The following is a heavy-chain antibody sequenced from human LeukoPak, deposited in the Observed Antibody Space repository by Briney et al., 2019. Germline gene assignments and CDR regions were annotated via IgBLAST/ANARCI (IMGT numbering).Heavy chain of an antibody. V-gene: IGHV4-34*01. Sequence: SETLSLTCAVYGGSFSGYYWSWIRQPPGKGLEWIGEINHSGSTNYNPSLKSRVTISVDTSKNQFSLKLSSVTAADTAVYYCAREGYDRGVIIGHDYWGQGTLVTVSS. CDR1: GGSFSGYY. CDR3: AREGYDRGVIIGHDY. J-gene: IGHJ4*02. CDR2: INHSGST. D-gene: IGHD3-10*01.